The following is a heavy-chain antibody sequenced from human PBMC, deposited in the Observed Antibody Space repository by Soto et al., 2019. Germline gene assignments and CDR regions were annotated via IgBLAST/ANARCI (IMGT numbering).Heavy chain of an antibody. CDR1: GDSISSGGYY. CDR3: TRGAWGYAFDV. D-gene: IGHD3-16*01. CDR2: IRYSEST. V-gene: IGHV4-31*03. Sequence: QVQLQQSGPGLVKPSQTLSLTCTVSGDSISSGGYYWTWIRQHPGKGLEWIGYIRYSESTYYNPSLRSRVIVSIDTSKNQFPLRLSSVTAADTAVYFCTRGAWGYAFDVWGQGTMVTVSS. J-gene: IGHJ3*01.